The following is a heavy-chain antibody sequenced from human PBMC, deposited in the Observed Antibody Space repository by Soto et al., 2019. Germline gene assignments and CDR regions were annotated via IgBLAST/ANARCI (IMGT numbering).Heavy chain of an antibody. CDR3: ARELMTTVTYFDY. CDR1: GFAFSDHY. CDR2: TRNKANSYTT. V-gene: IGHV3-72*01. J-gene: IGHJ4*02. D-gene: IGHD4-17*01. Sequence: EVQLVESGGGLVQPGGSLRLSCAASGFAFSDHYMDWVRQAPGKGLEWVGRTRNKANSYTTEYAASVKGRFTISRDDSKNSLYRQMNSLKTEYTAMYYCARELMTTVTYFDYWGQGTLVTVSS.